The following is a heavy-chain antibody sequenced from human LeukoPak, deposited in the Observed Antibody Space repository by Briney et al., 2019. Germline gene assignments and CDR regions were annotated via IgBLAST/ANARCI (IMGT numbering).Heavy chain of an antibody. V-gene: IGHV3-21*01. D-gene: IGHD3-10*01. CDR1: GFTFSSYS. CDR3: ARDLVRGVIHFDY. Sequence: PGGSLRLSCAASGFTFSSYSMNWVRQAPGKGLEWVSSISSSSSYIYYADSVKGRFTISRDNAKNSLYLQMNSLRAEDTAVYYCARDLVRGVIHFDYWGQGSLVTVSS. J-gene: IGHJ4*02. CDR2: ISSSSSYI.